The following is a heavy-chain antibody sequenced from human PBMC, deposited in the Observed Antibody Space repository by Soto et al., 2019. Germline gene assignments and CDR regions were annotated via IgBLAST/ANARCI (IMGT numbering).Heavy chain of an antibody. V-gene: IGHV3-23*01. D-gene: IGHD2-15*01. CDR1: GFTFSSYA. Sequence: PGGSLRLSCAASGFTFSSYAMSWVRQAPGKVLEWVSAISGSGGSTYYADSVKGRFTISRDNSKNTLYLQMNSLRAEDTAVYYCAKEREDIVVVVAAATFDYWGQGTLVTVSS. CDR3: AKEREDIVVVVAAATFDY. CDR2: ISGSGGST. J-gene: IGHJ4*02.